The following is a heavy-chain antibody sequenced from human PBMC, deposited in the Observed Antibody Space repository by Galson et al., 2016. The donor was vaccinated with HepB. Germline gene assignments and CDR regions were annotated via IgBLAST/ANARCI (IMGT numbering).Heavy chain of an antibody. CDR1: GGSISSGDDY. V-gene: IGHV4-30-4*01. D-gene: IGHD2-2*01. CDR2: IYYSEST. CDR3: ARTRYCSSHNCAEWGPYYYHGMDV. J-gene: IGHJ6*02. Sequence: TLSLTCAVSGGSISSGDDYWSWIRQPPGKGLEWIGYIYYSESTDYNLSLKSRVTISIDTSKNHFSLKLRSVTAADTAVYYCARTRYCSSHNCAEWGPYYYHGMDVWGQGTTVTVSS.